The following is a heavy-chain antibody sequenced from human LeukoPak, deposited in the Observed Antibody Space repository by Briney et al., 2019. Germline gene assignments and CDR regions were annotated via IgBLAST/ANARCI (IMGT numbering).Heavy chain of an antibody. D-gene: IGHD3-22*01. V-gene: IGHV3-23*01. CDR2: ISGSGGSK. J-gene: IGHJ3*02. CDR3: AKDPATGYYDSSGYNDAFDI. Sequence: PGGSLRLSCAASGFTFSSYGMSWVRQAPGKGLEWVSGISGSGGSKYYADSVKGRFTISRDNSKNKLYLQMNSLRAEDTAVYYCAKDPATGYYDSSGYNDAFDIWGQGTMVTVSS. CDR1: GFTFSSYG.